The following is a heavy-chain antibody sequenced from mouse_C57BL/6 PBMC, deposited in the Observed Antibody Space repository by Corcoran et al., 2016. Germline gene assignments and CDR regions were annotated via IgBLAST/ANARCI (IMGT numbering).Heavy chain of an antibody. CDR1: GNTFTDYY. CDR3: ARSRRFLYYGSSYWYFDV. J-gene: IGHJ1*03. CDR2: INPNNGNT. V-gene: IGHV1-26*01. D-gene: IGHD1-1*01. Sequence: EVQLQQSGPELVKPGASVKISCKASGNTFTDYYMNWVKQSHGKSLEWIGDINPNNGNTNYNQKFKGKATLTVDKSSSTAYMELRSLTSEDSAVYHCARSRRFLYYGSSYWYFDVWGTGTTVTVSS.